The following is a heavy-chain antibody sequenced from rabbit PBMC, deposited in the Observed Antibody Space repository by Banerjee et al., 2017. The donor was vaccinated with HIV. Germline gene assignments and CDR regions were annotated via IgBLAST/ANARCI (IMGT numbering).Heavy chain of an antibody. D-gene: IGHD7-1*01. CDR1: GFTLSSSYW. CDR3: ARDTGTSFSSYGMDL. J-gene: IGHJ6*01. CDR2: IAGDSSGFT. V-gene: IGHV1S40*01. Sequence: QSLEESGGDLVKPGASLTLTCTASGFTLSSSYWICWVRQAPGKGLEWISCIAGDSSGFTYSATWAKGRFTCSKTSSTTVTLQMTSLTVADTATYFCARDTGTSFSSYGMDLWGQGTLVTVS.